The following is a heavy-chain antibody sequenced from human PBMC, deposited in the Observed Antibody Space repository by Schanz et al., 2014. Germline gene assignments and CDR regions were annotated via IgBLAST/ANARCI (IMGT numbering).Heavy chain of an antibody. Sequence: QVQLVQSGDEVKKPGASVKVSCEASRYTFNTYGLNWVRQAPGQGLEWMGRIIPILGIANYAQKFQGRVTITADKSTFTAYMDVSSLRSEDTAVYYCASSGAGYSSSWDFDYWGQGTLVTVSS. D-gene: IGHD6-13*01. CDR2: IIPILGIA. CDR1: RYTFNTYG. J-gene: IGHJ4*02. V-gene: IGHV1-69*04. CDR3: ASSGAGYSSSWDFDY.